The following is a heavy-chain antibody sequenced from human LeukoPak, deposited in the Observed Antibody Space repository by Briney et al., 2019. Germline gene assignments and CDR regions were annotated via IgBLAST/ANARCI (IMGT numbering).Heavy chain of an antibody. CDR1: GYTFTSYD. V-gene: IGHV1-8*01. J-gene: IGHJ6*02. CDR3: ARDTTPYYYYYGMDV. CDR2: MNPNSGNT. Sequence: GASVKVSCKASGYTFTSYDINWVRQATGKGLAWMGWMNPNSGNTGYAQKFQGRVTTTSNNSISTAYMELSSLRSEDTAVYYCARDTTPYYYYYGMDVWGQGTTVTVSS. D-gene: IGHD1-14*01.